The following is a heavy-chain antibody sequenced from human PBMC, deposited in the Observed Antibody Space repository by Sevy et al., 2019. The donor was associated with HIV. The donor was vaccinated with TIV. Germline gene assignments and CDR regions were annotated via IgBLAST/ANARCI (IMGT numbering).Heavy chain of an antibody. CDR2: ISGSDGRT. Sequence: GGSLRLSCAASGFTFSSYAMSWVRQTPGKGLEWVSAISGSDGRTYYIDSVKGRFTITRDNSKNTVDLQMSSLRADDTACYYCMGEACIHTGCDSLAGFWGQGTLVTVSS. V-gene: IGHV3-23*01. CDR3: MGEACIHTGCDSLAGF. J-gene: IGHJ1*01. D-gene: IGHD3-16*01. CDR1: GFTFSSYA.